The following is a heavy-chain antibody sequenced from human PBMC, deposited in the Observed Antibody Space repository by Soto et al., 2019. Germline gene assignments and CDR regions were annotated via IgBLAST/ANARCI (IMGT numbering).Heavy chain of an antibody. Sequence: ASLKVSCKASGDTFTGYDMSWVRQAPGQGLEWMGWINPNSGGTNYAQKFQGWVTMTRDTSISTAYMELSRLRSDDTAVYYCARSGSGAAAGTYYYYGMDVWGQGTTVTVSS. CDR2: INPNSGGT. J-gene: IGHJ6*02. CDR1: GDTFTGYD. D-gene: IGHD6-13*01. CDR3: ARSGSGAAAGTYYYYGMDV. V-gene: IGHV1-2*04.